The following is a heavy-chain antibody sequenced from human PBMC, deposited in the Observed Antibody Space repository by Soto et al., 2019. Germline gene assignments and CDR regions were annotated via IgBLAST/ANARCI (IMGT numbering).Heavy chain of an antibody. Sequence: ASVMVSCKSSGYTFTGYYMHWVRHAPGQGLEWMGWINPNSGGTNYAQKFQGWVTMTRDTSISTAYMELSRLRSDDTAVYYCARAAMIRGVPCGMDVWGQGTTGTVSS. D-gene: IGHD3-10*01. J-gene: IGHJ6*02. CDR3: ARAAMIRGVPCGMDV. CDR2: INPNSGGT. V-gene: IGHV1-2*04. CDR1: GYTFTGYY.